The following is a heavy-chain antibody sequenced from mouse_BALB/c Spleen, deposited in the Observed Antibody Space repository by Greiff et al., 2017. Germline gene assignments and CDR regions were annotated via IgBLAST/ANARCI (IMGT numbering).Heavy chain of an antibody. Sequence: EVMLVESGPSLVKPSQTLSLTCSVTGDSITSGYWNWIRKFPGNKLEYMGYISYSGSTYYNPSLKSRISITRDTSKNQYYLQLNSVTTEDTATYYCARYRYGSSYNWYFDVWGAGTTVTVSS. D-gene: IGHD1-1*01. CDR3: ARYRYGSSYNWYFDV. CDR1: GDSITSGY. V-gene: IGHV3-8*02. J-gene: IGHJ1*01. CDR2: ISYSGST.